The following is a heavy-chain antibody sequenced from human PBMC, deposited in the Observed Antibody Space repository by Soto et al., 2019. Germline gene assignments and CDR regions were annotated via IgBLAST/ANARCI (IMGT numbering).Heavy chain of an antibody. Sequence: QVQLVQSGAELKKPGASVKVSCKASGYTFTGYYVHWVRQAPGQGLEWVGWINPNSGATTYAQKFLGRVTMTRDTSIITAHMELSSLTSDGAAVYYCARDMVSTIGDFDYWGQGTLVTVSS. D-gene: IGHD5-12*01. V-gene: IGHV1-2*02. J-gene: IGHJ4*02. CDR1: GYTFTGYY. CDR3: ARDMVSTIGDFDY. CDR2: INPNSGAT.